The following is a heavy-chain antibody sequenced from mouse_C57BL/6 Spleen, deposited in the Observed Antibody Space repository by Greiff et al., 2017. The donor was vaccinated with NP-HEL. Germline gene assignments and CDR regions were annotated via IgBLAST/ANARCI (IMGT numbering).Heavy chain of an antibody. Sequence: EVQLVESGGGLVKPGGSLKLSCAASGFTFSDYGMHWVRQAPEKGLEWVAYISSGSSTIYYADTVKGRFTISRDNAKNTLFLQMTSLRSEDTAMYYCARVGRLLPDFDVWGTGTTVTVSS. CDR1: GFTFSDYG. J-gene: IGHJ1*03. D-gene: IGHD2-3*01. V-gene: IGHV5-17*01. CDR2: ISSGSSTI. CDR3: ARVGRLLPDFDV.